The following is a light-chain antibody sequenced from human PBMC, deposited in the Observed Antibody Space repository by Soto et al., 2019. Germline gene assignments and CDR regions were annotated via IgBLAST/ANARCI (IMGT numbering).Light chain of an antibody. V-gene: IGLV1-51*01. CDR1: SSNIGNNY. CDR3: GTWDNSLSAVV. CDR2: DSN. J-gene: IGLJ2*01. Sequence: QSVLTQPPSVSAAPGQKVTISCSGSSSNIGNNYVSWYQQLPGTAPKLLIYDSNKRPSGIPYRFSGSKSGTSATLGITGLQTGDEAGYYCGTWDNSLSAVVFGGGTQLTVL.